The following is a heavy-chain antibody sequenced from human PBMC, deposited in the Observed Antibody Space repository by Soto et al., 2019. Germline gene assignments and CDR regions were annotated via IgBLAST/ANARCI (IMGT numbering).Heavy chain of an antibody. J-gene: IGHJ6*02. CDR1: GFTFSSYA. V-gene: IGHV3-23*01. D-gene: IGHD6-13*01. CDR2: ISGSGSST. Sequence: PVGSLRLSCAASGFTFSSYAMSWVRQAPGKGLEWVSAISGSGSSTYYADSVKGRFTISRDNSKNTLYLQMNSLRAEDTAVYYCANPLPSPLLAAAYGMDVWGQGTTVTVSS. CDR3: ANPLPSPLLAAAYGMDV.